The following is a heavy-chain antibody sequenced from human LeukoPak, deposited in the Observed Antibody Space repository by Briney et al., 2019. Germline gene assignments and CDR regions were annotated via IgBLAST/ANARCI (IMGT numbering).Heavy chain of an antibody. D-gene: IGHD5-18*01. CDR1: GGSISSYY. CDR3: ARRRVGYSYGFGVCFDY. J-gene: IGHJ4*02. V-gene: IGHV4-4*07. Sequence: SETLSLTCTVSGGSISSYYWSWIRQPAGKGLEWIGRIYTSGSTNYNPSLKSRVTMSVDTSKNQFSLKLSSVTAADTAVYYCARRRVGYSYGFGVCFDYWGQGTLVTVSS. CDR2: IYTSGST.